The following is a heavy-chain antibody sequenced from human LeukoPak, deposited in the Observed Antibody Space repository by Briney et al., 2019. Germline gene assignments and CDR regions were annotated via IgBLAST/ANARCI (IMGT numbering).Heavy chain of an antibody. CDR2: MNPNSGNT. J-gene: IGHJ4*02. CDR3: ARASGYSGYDLIY. D-gene: IGHD5-12*01. V-gene: IGHV1-8*01. CDR1: GYTFSSYD. Sequence: ASVKVSCKASGYTFSSYDINCVRQATGQGLEWMGWMNPNSGNTGYAQKFQGRVTMTRNTSISTAYMELSSLRSEDTAVYYCARASGYSGYDLIYWGQGTLVTVSS.